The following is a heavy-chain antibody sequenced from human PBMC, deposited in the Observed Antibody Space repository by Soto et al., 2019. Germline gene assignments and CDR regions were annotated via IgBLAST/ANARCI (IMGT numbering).Heavy chain of an antibody. D-gene: IGHD3-22*01. CDR2: IYYSGST. Sequence: PSETLSLTCTVSGGSISSYYWSWIRQPPGKGLEWIGYIYYSGSTNYNPSLKSRVTISVDTSKNQFSLKLSSVTAADTAVYYCASLQYYYDSSGYSTGNWFDPWGQGTLVTVSS. CDR1: GGSISSYY. V-gene: IGHV4-59*01. CDR3: ASLQYYYDSSGYSTGNWFDP. J-gene: IGHJ5*02.